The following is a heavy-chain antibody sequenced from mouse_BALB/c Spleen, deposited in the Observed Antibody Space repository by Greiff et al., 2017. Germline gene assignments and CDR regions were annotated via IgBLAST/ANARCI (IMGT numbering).Heavy chain of an antibody. V-gene: IGHV14-4*02. CDR1: GFNIKDYY. J-gene: IGHJ2*01. CDR3: NAFITTVVATDY. D-gene: IGHD1-1*01. CDR2: IDPENGDT. Sequence: VQLQQSGAELVRSGASVKLSCTASGFNIKDYYMHWVKQRPEQGLEWIGWIDPENGDTEYAPKFQGKATMTADTSSNTAYLQLSSLTSEDTAVYYCNAFITTVVATDYWGQGTTLTVSS.